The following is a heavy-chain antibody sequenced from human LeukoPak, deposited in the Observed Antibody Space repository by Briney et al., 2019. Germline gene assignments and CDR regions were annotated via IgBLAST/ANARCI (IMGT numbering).Heavy chain of an antibody. CDR1: GFTFDDYA. Sequence: PGRSLRLSCAASGFTFDDYAMHWVRQAPGKGLGWVSGISWNSGSIGYADSVKGRFTISRDNAKNSLYLQMNSLRAEDTALYYCAKTGSEYYYYYYMDVWGKGTTVTISS. CDR3: AKTGSEYYYYYYMDV. J-gene: IGHJ6*03. CDR2: ISWNSGSI. D-gene: IGHD6-19*01. V-gene: IGHV3-9*01.